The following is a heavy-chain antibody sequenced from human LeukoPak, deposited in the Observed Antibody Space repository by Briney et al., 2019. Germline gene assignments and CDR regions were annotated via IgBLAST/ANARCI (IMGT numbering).Heavy chain of an antibody. D-gene: IGHD6-13*01. CDR2: VSGSGGST. CDR1: GFTFSSYA. V-gene: IGHV3-23*01. J-gene: IGHJ4*02. CDR3: AKDRAPADGTAFDY. Sequence: PGGSLRLSCAASGFTFSSYAMSWVRQAPGKGLEWVSAVSGSGGSTYYADSVKGRFTISRDNSKNTLYLQMNSLRAEETAVDYCAKDRAPADGTAFDYWGQGTLVTVSS.